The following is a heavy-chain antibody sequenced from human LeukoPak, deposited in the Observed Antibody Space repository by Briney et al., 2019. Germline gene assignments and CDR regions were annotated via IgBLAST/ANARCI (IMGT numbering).Heavy chain of an antibody. Sequence: PGRSLRLSCAASVFTFRDQYMDWVREAAGKGLEWVGRIRNKADSYSTAYAASVKGRFTISRDGSKNSLYLQMNRLTTDDTAMYFCAIVWRASYFDYWGQGTLVTVSS. CDR1: VFTFRDQY. D-gene: IGHD3-10*01. CDR3: AIVWRASYFDY. V-gene: IGHV3-72*01. J-gene: IGHJ4*02. CDR2: IRNKADSYST.